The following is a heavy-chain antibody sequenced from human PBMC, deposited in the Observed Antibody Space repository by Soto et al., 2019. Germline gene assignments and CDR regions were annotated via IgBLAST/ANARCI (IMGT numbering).Heavy chain of an antibody. CDR1: GFTFSNYA. J-gene: IGHJ3*02. Sequence: GGSLRLSCAASGFTFSNYAMSWARQAPGKGLEWVSGTSGSGISTYYADSVKGRFTISRDNSKNTLYLQMNSLRAEDTAVYYCAKATPSREYSGYDWGYDAFDISGQGTMVTVSS. D-gene: IGHD5-12*01. CDR3: AKATPSREYSGYDWGYDAFDI. V-gene: IGHV3-23*01. CDR2: TSGSGIST.